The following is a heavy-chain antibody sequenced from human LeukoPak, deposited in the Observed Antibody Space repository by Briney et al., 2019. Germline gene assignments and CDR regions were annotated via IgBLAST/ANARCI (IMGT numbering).Heavy chain of an antibody. J-gene: IGHJ4*02. CDR2: SRNKANSYTT. CDR3: ARDYRTFDS. CDR1: GFIFSDYY. V-gene: IGHV3-72*01. D-gene: IGHD3-16*02. Sequence: GGSLRLSCVASGFIFSDYYIDWVRQAPGKGLEWVGRSRNKANSYTTEYAASVKGRFAISRDESKNSLYLQMNSLKSEDTAVYYCARDYRTFDSWGQGTLVTVS.